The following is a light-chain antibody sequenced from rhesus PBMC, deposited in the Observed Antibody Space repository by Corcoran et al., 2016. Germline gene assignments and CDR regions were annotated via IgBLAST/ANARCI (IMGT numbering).Light chain of an antibody. Sequence: DIQMTQSPSSLSASVGDRVTITCRASENVNNYLNWYQQKPGKAPKLLIYAASSLQTWIPSRFRGSGSGTDFTLTISSLQPEDSAAYYCQYYDDNPYSFGQGTKVEIK. V-gene: IGKV1-74*01. CDR3: QYYDDNPYS. CDR1: ENVNNY. J-gene: IGKJ2*01. CDR2: AAS.